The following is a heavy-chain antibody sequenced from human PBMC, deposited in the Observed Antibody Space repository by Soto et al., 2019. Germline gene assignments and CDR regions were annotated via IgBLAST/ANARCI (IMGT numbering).Heavy chain of an antibody. CDR2: ISSSSSYI. V-gene: IGHV3-21*01. CDR1: GFTFSSYS. Sequence: EVQLVESGGGLVKPGGSLRLSCAASGFTFSSYSMNWVRQAPGKGLEWVSSISSSSSYIYCADSVKGRFTISRDNAKNSLYLQMNSLRAEDTAVYYCARDTSVYYDSSGYWAYWGQGTLVTVSS. CDR3: ARDTSVYYDSSGYWAY. D-gene: IGHD3-22*01. J-gene: IGHJ4*02.